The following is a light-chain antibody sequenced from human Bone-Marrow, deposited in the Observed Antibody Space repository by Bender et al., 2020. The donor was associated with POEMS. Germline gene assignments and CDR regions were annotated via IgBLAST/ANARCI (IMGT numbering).Light chain of an antibody. V-gene: IGLV2-23*01. CDR3: QSYDNSLGGWV. Sequence: QAALTQPASVSGSPGQSITISCTGTSSDIGSYNAVSWYQQHPGEVPKVMIYEDTKRPSGVSNRFSGSKSGNTASLTISGLQAEDEADYSCQSYDNSLGGWVFGGGTKLTVL. CDR1: SSDIGSYNA. J-gene: IGLJ3*02. CDR2: EDT.